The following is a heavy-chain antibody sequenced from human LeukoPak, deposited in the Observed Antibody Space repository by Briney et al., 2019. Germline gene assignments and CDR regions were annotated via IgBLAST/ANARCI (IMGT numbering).Heavy chain of an antibody. V-gene: IGHV3-66*01. J-gene: IGHJ4*02. CDR2: IYSGGST. D-gene: IGHD3-10*01. Sequence: GGSLRLSCAASGFTVSSNHMSWVRQAPGKGLEWGSVIYSGGSTYYADSVKGRFTISRDNSKNTLYLQMNSLRAEDTAVYYCARDLAFYGSGKQNYWGQGTLVTVSS. CDR3: ARDLAFYGSGKQNY. CDR1: GFTVSSNH.